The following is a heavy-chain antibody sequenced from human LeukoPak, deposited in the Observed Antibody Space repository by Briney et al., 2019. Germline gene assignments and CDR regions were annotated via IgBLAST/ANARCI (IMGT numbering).Heavy chain of an antibody. V-gene: IGHV4-39*07. J-gene: IGHJ4*02. Sequence: PSETLSLTCTVSDGSTIISRYYWGWIRQSPGKGLEWLGSVYYSGTTYYNPSLKSRVTISLDMSKNQFFLRLNSVTAADTAVYYCARVRDPIEMATILDYWGQGTLVTVSS. CDR1: DGSTIISRYY. CDR2: VYYSGTT. CDR3: ARVRDPIEMATILDY. D-gene: IGHD5-24*01.